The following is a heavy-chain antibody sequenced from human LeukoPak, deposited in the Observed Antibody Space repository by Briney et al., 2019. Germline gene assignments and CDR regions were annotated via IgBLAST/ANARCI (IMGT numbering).Heavy chain of an antibody. D-gene: IGHD5-12*01. V-gene: IGHV4-61*02. J-gene: IGHJ4*02. CDR3: ARQAGLRSSDY. CDR1: GGSISSGSYY. CDR2: IYTSGST. Sequence: SETLSLTCTVSGGSISSGSYYWSWIRQPAGKGLEWIGRIYTSGSTNYNPSLKSRVTISVDTSKNQFSLKLSSVTAADTAVYYCARQAGLRSSDYWGQGTLVTVSS.